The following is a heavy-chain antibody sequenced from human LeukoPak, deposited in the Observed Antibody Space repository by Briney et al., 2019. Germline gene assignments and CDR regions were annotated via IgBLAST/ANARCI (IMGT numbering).Heavy chain of an antibody. J-gene: IGHJ4*02. CDR3: TRDQT. CDR1: LGSHW. Sequence: GGSLRLSCVGALGSHWMGWVRQAPGKGLEWVANIKEDGSQKYYMDSVKGRFTISRDNAKSSLFLQMNNLRVEDTAVYYCTRDQTWGQGTLVTVYS. CDR2: IKEDGSQK. V-gene: IGHV3-7*01.